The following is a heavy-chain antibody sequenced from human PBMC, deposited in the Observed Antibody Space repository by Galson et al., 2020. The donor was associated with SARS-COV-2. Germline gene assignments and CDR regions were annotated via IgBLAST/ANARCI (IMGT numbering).Heavy chain of an antibody. CDR2: ISWDGGST. D-gene: IGHD5-18*01. CDR3: AKDIGYSYGPFDY. V-gene: IGHV3-43D*03. J-gene: IGHJ4*02. CDR1: GFTFDDYA. Sequence: GGSLRLSCAASGFTFDDYAMHWVRQAPGKGLEWVSLISWDGGSTYYADSVKGRFTISRDNSKNSLYLQMNSLRAEDTALYYCAKDIGYSYGPFDYWGQGTLVTVSS.